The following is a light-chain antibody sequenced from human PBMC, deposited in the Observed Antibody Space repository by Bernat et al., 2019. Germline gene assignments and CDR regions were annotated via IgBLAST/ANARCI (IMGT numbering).Light chain of an antibody. CDR1: QAIRND. J-gene: IGKJ1*01. V-gene: IGKV1-6*01. CDR3: LQDYNYPRT. CDR2: AAS. Sequence: IQMTQSPSSLSASVGDRVTITCRASQAIRNDLAWYQQKAGKAPKVLIQAASNLQSGVPSRFSGSGSGTDFTLTISCLQPEDFATYYCLQDYNYPRTFGQGTKVEIK.